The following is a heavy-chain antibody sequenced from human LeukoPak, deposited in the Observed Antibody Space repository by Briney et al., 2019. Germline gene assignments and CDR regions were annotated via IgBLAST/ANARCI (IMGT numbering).Heavy chain of an antibody. Sequence: GGSLRLSCAASGFTFSDYYMSWIRQAPGKGLEWVSYISSSGSTIYYADSVKGRFTISRDNAKNSLYLQMNSLRAEDMALYYCAKDISPGYYGSGSYYHAGAFDIWGQGTMVTVSS. CDR2: ISSSGSTI. V-gene: IGHV3-11*01. CDR1: GFTFSDYY. D-gene: IGHD3-10*01. J-gene: IGHJ3*02. CDR3: AKDISPGYYGSGSYYHAGAFDI.